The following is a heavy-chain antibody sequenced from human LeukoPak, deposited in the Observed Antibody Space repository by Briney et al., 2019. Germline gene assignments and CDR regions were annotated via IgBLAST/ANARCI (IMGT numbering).Heavy chain of an antibody. CDR1: GGSISSYY. CDR2: IYYSGST. CDR3: AKIGSLSDASQSYDY. Sequence: SETLSLTCTVSGGSISSYYWSWIRQPPGKGLEWIGYIYYSGSTNYNPSLKSRVTISVDTSKNQFSLKLSSVTAADTAVYYCAKIGSLSDASQSYDYWGQGTLVTVSS. D-gene: IGHD3-10*01. V-gene: IGHV4-59*08. J-gene: IGHJ4*02.